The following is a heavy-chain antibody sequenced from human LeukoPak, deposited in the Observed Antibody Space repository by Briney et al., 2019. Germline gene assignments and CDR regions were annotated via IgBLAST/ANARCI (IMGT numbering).Heavy chain of an antibody. D-gene: IGHD6-19*01. CDR1: GFTFSSHW. Sequence: GGSLRLSCEVSGFTFSSHWMHWVRQAPGKGLVWVSRISHDGSDTIYADSVKGRFTISRENAKNQGHLQMNSLRAEDTAVYYCIRSNGWPDHWGLGTLVTVSS. J-gene: IGHJ4*02. V-gene: IGHV3-74*01. CDR2: ISHDGSDT. CDR3: IRSNGWPDH.